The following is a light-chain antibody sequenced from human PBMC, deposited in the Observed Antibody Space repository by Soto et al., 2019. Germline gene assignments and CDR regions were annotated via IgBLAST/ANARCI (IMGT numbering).Light chain of an antibody. Sequence: EILLTQAPATLSLSPGERSTLSCRASQSVSNNYLAWYQQKPGQAPRLLIYGASNRATGIPDRFSGSGSGTDFTLTISRLEPEDFAVYYCQQYGSSGTFGQGTKVDI. V-gene: IGKV3-20*01. CDR1: QSVSNNY. CDR3: QQYGSSGT. J-gene: IGKJ1*01. CDR2: GAS.